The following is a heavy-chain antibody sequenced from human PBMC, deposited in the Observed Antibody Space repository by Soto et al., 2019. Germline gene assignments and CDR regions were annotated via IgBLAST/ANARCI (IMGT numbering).Heavy chain of an antibody. CDR1: GGSTSSYNY. Sequence: LSLTCTVSGGSTSSYNYWSWIRQPPGKGLEWIGHIYYSGNTDYNPSLKGRLAISIDTSKNQFSLKLSSVTAADTAVYFCAREGGESSDGLYYFDSWGQGSLVTVSS. J-gene: IGHJ4*02. CDR2: IYYSGNT. D-gene: IGHD3-16*01. V-gene: IGHV4-30-4*01. CDR3: AREGGESSDGLYYFDS.